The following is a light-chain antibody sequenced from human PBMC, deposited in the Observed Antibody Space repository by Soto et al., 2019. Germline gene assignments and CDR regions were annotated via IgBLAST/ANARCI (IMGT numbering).Light chain of an antibody. V-gene: IGKV1-5*01. CDR2: DAS. CDR3: LQYNSYSNT. J-gene: IGKJ1*01. Sequence: DIQMTQSPSTLSASVGDRVTITCRASQSSSSWLAWYQRKPGKAPKLLVYDASSLESGVPSRFSGSGAGTEFTLTISSLQADDFATYYWLQYNSYSNTFGQGTKVEIK. CDR1: QSSSSW.